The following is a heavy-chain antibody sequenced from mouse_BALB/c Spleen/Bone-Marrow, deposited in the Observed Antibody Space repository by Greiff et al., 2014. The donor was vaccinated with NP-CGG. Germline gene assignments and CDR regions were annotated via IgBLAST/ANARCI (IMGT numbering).Heavy chain of an antibody. Sequence: VQLVESGPGLVAPSQSLSITCTVSGFSLINYGVHWVRQPPGKGLEWLGVIWADGSTNYNSALMSRLSISKDNSKSQVFFKMNSLQTDDTAMYYCARITTATGAMDYWGQGTSVTVSS. D-gene: IGHD1-2*01. CDR1: GFSLINYG. CDR3: ARITTATGAMDY. J-gene: IGHJ4*01. V-gene: IGHV2-9*02. CDR2: IWADGST.